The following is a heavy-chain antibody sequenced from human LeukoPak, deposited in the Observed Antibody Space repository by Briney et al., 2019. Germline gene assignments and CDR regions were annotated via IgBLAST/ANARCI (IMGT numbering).Heavy chain of an antibody. CDR3: ARRGTYWNALGC. D-gene: IGHD1-1*01. J-gene: IGHJ4*02. CDR2: VSYTGST. Sequence: STTLSLTCAVSGGSVNSVTYYWAWVRQPPGKGLEWIGSVSYTGSTHYDPSLKSRVTMSIDTSKNQFSLNLTPVTAADTAVYYCARRGTYWNALGCWGQGALVTVSS. V-gene: IGHV4-39*01. CDR1: GGSVNSVTYY.